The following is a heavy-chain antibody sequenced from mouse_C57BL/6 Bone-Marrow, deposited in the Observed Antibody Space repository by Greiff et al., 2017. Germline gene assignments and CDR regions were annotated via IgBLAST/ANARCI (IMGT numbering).Heavy chain of an antibody. CDR3: APYDYDAGYYYAMDY. D-gene: IGHD2-4*01. Sequence: EVKLVESGPELVKPGASVKMSCKASGYTFTDYNMHWVKQSHGKSLEWIGYINPNNGGTSYNQKFKGKATLTVNKSSSTAYMELRSLTSEDSAVYYCAPYDYDAGYYYAMDYWGQGTSVTVSS. CDR2: INPNNGGT. CDR1: GYTFTDYN. V-gene: IGHV1-22*01. J-gene: IGHJ4*01.